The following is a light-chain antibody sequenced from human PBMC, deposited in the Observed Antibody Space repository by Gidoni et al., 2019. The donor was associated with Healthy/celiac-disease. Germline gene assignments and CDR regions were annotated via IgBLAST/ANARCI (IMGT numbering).Light chain of an antibody. Sequence: DIQMTQSPSSLSASLGDRVTITCQASQDISNYLNWYQQKPGKAPKLLIYAASNLETGVPSRFSGSGSGTDFTFTISSLQPEDIATYYCQQYDNLPLTFGGXTKVEIK. V-gene: IGKV1-33*01. J-gene: IGKJ4*01. CDR1: QDISNY. CDR2: AAS. CDR3: QQYDNLPLT.